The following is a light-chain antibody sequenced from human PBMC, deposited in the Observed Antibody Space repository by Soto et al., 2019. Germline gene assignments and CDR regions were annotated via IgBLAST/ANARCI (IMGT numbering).Light chain of an antibody. J-gene: IGLJ2*01. CDR1: SSNIGDNY. CDR2: DNN. V-gene: IGLV1-51*01. Sequence: QAVVTQPPSVSAAPGQKVTISCSGSSSNIGDNYVSWYQQLPGTAPKVLIYDNNKRPSGIPDRCSGSKSGTSATLGITGLQTGDEADYYCGTWDSSLSAGVFGGGTQLTVL. CDR3: GTWDSSLSAGV.